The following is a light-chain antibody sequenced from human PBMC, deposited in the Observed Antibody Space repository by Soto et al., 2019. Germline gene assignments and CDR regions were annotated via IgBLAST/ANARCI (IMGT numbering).Light chain of an antibody. CDR1: SSNIGAGYD. V-gene: IGLV1-40*01. CDR3: QSYDSTLSARYV. CDR2: GNS. J-gene: IGLJ1*01. Sequence: QSVLTQPPSVSGAPGQRVTISCTGSSSNIGAGYDVHWYQQRPGTAPKLLIFGNSNRPSGVPDRFSGSKSGTSASLAITGLQAEDEGDYHCQSYDSTLSARYVLGTGTKVTVL.